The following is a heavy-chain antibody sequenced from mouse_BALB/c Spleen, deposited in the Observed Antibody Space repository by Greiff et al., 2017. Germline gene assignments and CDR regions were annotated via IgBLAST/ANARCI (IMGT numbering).Heavy chain of an antibody. CDR2: INPDSSTI. V-gene: IGHV4-1*02. J-gene: IGHJ3*01. CDR1: GFDFSRYW. Sequence: EVKVVESGGGLVQPGGSLKLSCAASGFDFSRYWMSWVRQAPGKGLEWIGEINPDSSTINYTPSLKDKFIISRDNAKNTLYLQMSKVRSEDTALYYCARRGIYYDYDVWFAYWGQGTLVTVSA. D-gene: IGHD2-4*01. CDR3: ARRGIYYDYDVWFAY.